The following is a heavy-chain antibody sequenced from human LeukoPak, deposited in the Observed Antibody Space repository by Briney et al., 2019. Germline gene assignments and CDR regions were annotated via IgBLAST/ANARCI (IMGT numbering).Heavy chain of an antibody. V-gene: IGHV4-59*01. CDR1: GGSISIYY. CDR2: IYYSGST. D-gene: IGHD5-12*01. J-gene: IGHJ4*02. CDR3: ARGVVTTNLDYFDY. Sequence: PSETLSLTCTVSGGSISIYYWSWIRQPPGKGLEWIGYIYYSGSTNYNPSLKSRVTISVDTSKNQFSLKLSSVTAADTAVYYCARGVVTTNLDYFDYWGQGTLVTVSS.